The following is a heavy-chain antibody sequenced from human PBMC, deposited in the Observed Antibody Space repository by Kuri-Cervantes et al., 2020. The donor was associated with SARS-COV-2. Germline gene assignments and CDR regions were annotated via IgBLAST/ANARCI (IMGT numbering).Heavy chain of an antibody. Sequence: GESLKISCAASGFTFSSYWMSWVRQAPGKGLEWVSYISSSSSTIYYADSVKGRFTISRDNAKNSLYLQMNSLRAEDTAVYYCARCPSSSWYSDAFDIWGQGTMVTVSS. V-gene: IGHV3-48*01. CDR1: GFTFSSYW. J-gene: IGHJ3*02. D-gene: IGHD6-13*01. CDR2: ISSSSSTI. CDR3: ARCPSSSWYSDAFDI.